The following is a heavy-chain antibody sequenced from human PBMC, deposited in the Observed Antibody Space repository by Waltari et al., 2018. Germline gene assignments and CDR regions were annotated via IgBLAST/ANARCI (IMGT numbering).Heavy chain of an antibody. V-gene: IGHV1-69*12. D-gene: IGHD2-21*02. J-gene: IGHJ4*02. CDR2: SIPIFGTA. CDR3: AREGPLGGNSEAYFDY. Sequence: QVQLVQSGAEVKKPGSSVKVSCKASGGTFSSYAISWVRQAPGQGLEWMGGSIPIFGTANYAQKFQGRVTITADESTSTAYMELSSLRSEDTAVYYCAREGPLGGNSEAYFDYWGQGTLVTVSS. CDR1: GGTFSSYA.